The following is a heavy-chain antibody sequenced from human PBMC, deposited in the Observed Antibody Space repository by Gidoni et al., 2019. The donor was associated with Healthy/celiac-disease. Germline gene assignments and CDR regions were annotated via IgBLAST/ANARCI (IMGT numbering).Heavy chain of an antibody. CDR2: IYYSGST. J-gene: IGHJ4*02. CDR1: GGSISSYY. V-gene: IGHV4-59*08. D-gene: IGHD5-18*01. Sequence: QVQLQESGPGLVKPSETLSLTCTVSGGSISSYYWSWIRQPPGKGLEWIGYIYYSGSTNYNPSLKSRVTISVDTSKNQFSLKLSSVTAADTAVYYCARLGYSYGKKDYWGQGTLVTVSS. CDR3: ARLGYSYGKKDY.